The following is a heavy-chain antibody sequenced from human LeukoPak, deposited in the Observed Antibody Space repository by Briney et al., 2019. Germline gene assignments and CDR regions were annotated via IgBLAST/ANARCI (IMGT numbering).Heavy chain of an antibody. CDR3: ARYYDTLSYMDV. Sequence: TSQTLSLTCIVSGDSLISGAHYWSWIRQAPGRGLEWLGYIFYSGRTYYNPSVKSRLDISINTSENQFSVKLSSVTAADTAAYHCARYYDTLSYMDVWGKGTTVTVSS. J-gene: IGHJ6*03. CDR2: IFYSGRT. CDR1: GDSLISGAHY. V-gene: IGHV4-30-4*08. D-gene: IGHD3-9*01.